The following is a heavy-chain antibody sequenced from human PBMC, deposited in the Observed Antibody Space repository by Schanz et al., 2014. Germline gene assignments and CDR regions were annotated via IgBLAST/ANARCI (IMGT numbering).Heavy chain of an antibody. D-gene: IGHD5-12*01. CDR3: ARDPNSVNEIDY. J-gene: IGHJ4*02. CDR1: GFTFSDHC. CDR2: IKGDSSEK. Sequence: VQLVESGGSLVQPGGSLSLSCSASGFTFSDHCMSWVRQPPGKGLEWVANIKGDSSEKNYVDSVKGRFTLSRDNAKNSMYLQMNSLRVEDTAVYYCARDPNSVNEIDYWGQGTLVTVSS. V-gene: IGHV3-7*03.